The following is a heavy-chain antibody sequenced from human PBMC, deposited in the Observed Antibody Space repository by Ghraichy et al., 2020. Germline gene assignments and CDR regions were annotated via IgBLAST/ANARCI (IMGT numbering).Heavy chain of an antibody. D-gene: IGHD6-6*01. Sequence: SETLSLTCAVSSDSITSGSYSWNWIRQPPGKGLEWIGHIYHGGGTYLNSSLKSRVTISVDRSKNQFSLKLSSVTAADTAVYYCAREYRSSSQISYFDYWGQGTLVTVSS. CDR3: AREYRSSSQISYFDY. J-gene: IGHJ4*02. CDR1: SDSITSGSYS. V-gene: IGHV4-30-2*01. CDR2: IYHGGGT.